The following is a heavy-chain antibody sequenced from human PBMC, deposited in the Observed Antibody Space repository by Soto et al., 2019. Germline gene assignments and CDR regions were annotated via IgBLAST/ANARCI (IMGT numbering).Heavy chain of an antibody. D-gene: IGHD2-2*01. Sequence: SETLSLTCTVSGGSISSSSYYWGWIRQPPGKGLEWIGDISHSGSTYYNPSLKSRVTISVDTSKNQFSLKLSSVTAADTAVYYCARDHVASIVVVPAATYGMDVWGQGTTVTVSS. J-gene: IGHJ6*02. V-gene: IGHV4-39*07. CDR3: ARDHVASIVVVPAATYGMDV. CDR1: GGSISSSSYY. CDR2: ISHSGST.